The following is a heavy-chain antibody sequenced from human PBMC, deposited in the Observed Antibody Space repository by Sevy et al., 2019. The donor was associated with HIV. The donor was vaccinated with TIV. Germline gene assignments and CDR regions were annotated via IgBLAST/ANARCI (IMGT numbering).Heavy chain of an antibody. CDR2: ISYDGSNK. CDR1: GFTFSSYA. CDR3: ARDSPIMITFGGVKSYYYYMDV. V-gene: IGHV3-30-3*01. J-gene: IGHJ6*03. D-gene: IGHD3-16*01. Sequence: GGSLTLSCAASGFTFSSYAMHWVRQAPGKGLEWVAVISYDGSNKYYADSVKGRFTISRDNSKNTLYLQMNSLRAEDTAVYYCARDSPIMITFGGVKSYYYYMDVWGKGTTVTVSS.